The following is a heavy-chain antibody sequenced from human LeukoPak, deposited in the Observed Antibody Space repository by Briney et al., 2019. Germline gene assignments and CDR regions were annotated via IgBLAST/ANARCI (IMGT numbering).Heavy chain of an antibody. CDR3: ARAGVAAAGNAFYYYYYYMDV. CDR2: ISSSSSYI. V-gene: IGHV3-21*01. D-gene: IGHD6-13*01. CDR1: GFTFSSYG. J-gene: IGHJ6*03. Sequence: GGSLRLSCAASGFTFSSYGMNWVRQAPGKGLEWVSSISSSSSYIYYADSVKGRFTISRDNAKNSLYLQMNSLRAEDTAVYYCARAGVAAAGNAFYYYYYYMDVWGKGTTVTVSS.